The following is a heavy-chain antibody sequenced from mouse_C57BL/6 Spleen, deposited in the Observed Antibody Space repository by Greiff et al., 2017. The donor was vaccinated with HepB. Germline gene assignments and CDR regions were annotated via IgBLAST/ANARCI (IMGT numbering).Heavy chain of an antibody. CDR3: ARTGRRDAMDY. J-gene: IGHJ4*01. V-gene: IGHV3-6*01. Sequence: DVKLQESGPGLVKPSQSLSLTCSVTGYSITSGYYWNWIRQFPGNKLEWMGYISYDGSNNYNPSLKNRISITRDTSKNQFFLKLNSVTTEDTATYYCARTGRRDAMDYWGQGTSVTVSS. CDR2: ISYDGSN. CDR1: GYSITSGYY. D-gene: IGHD4-1*01.